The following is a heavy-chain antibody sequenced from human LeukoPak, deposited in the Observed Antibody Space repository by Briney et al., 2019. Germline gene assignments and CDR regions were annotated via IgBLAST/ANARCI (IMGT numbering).Heavy chain of an antibody. CDR3: ARRFGELLSHAFDI. CDR1: GYTFTSYD. J-gene: IGHJ3*02. V-gene: IGHV1-8*03. CDR2: MNPNSGNT. Sequence: VASVKVSCKTSGYTFTSYDINWVRQATGQGLEWMGWMNPNSGNTGYAQKFQGRVTITRNTSISTAYMELSSLRSEDTAVYYCARRFGELLSHAFDIWGQGTMVTVSS. D-gene: IGHD3-10*01.